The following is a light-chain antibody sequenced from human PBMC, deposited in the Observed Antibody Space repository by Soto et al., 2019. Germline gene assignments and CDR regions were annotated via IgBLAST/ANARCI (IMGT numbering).Light chain of an antibody. J-gene: IGKJ1*01. V-gene: IGKV1-17*01. Sequence: DLQMTQSPSSLSASVGDRVTITCRSSQGIKNDLAWYQQKPGTAPKRLIYHASSLQTGVPSRFSGSGSGTEFTLTISSLQPEDFATYYCLQHNDFPRTFGQGTKVDIK. CDR2: HAS. CDR1: QGIKND. CDR3: LQHNDFPRT.